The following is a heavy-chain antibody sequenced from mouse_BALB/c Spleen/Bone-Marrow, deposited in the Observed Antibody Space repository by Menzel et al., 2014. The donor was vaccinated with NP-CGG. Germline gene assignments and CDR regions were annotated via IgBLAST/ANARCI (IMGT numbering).Heavy chain of an antibody. V-gene: IGHV1-54*01. J-gene: IGHJ2*01. Sequence: QVQLQQSGAELVMPGTSVMVSCKASGYAFTNYLIEWVKQRPVQVLEWIGVINLGSGGANYNAKFKGKATMTADKSSSTAYMQLSSLTADDTAVYFCAREWTARAVDYWGQGTTLTVSS. D-gene: IGHD3-2*01. CDR2: INLGSGGA. CDR3: AREWTARAVDY. CDR1: GYAFTNYL.